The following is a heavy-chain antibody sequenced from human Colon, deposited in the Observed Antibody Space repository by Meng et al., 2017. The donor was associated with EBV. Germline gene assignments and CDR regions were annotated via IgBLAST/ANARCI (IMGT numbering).Heavy chain of an antibody. V-gene: IGHV4-30-4*01. CDR3: ARGELLWDY. CDR2: MDYRGST. Sequence: QGHMQDSGPGMVKPSQTLSLTCTVSGASISIGEYFWSWIRQPPGKGLEWIGYMDYRGSTFYNPSLKSRVTISVDTSKNQFSLKLSSVIAADTAVYLCARGELLWDYWDQGTLVTVSS. J-gene: IGHJ4*02. D-gene: IGHD2-2*01. CDR1: GASISIGEYF.